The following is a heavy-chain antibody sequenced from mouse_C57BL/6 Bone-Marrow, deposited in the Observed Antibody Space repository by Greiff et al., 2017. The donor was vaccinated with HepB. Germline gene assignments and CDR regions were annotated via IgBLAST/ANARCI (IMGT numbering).Heavy chain of an antibody. CDR3: ARSEDYGNFYYFDY. CDR2: ILTGSGST. V-gene: IGHV1-9*01. Sequence: VMLVESGAELMKPGASVKLSCKATGYTFTGYWIEWVKQRPGHGLEWIGEILTGSGSTNYNEKFKGKATFTADTSTNTAYMQLSSLTTEDSAIYYCARSEDYGNFYYFDYWGQGTTLTVSS. CDR1: GYTFTGYW. J-gene: IGHJ2*01. D-gene: IGHD2-1*01.